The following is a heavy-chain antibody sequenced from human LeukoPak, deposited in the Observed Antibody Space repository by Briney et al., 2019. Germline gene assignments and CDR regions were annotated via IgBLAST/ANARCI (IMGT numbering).Heavy chain of an antibody. V-gene: IGHV4-34*01. J-gene: IGHJ5*02. CDR3: ARDYGEWLVPSS. CDR1: GGSFSTYF. D-gene: IGHD6-19*01. CDR2: IRQSGGT. Sequence: KPSETLSLTCAVYGGSFSTYFWSWIRQAPGKGLEWIGEIRQSGGTNYNPSLKSRLTISVDTSKNQFSLKLNSVTAADTAVYYCARDYGEWLVPSSWGQGTVVTVSS.